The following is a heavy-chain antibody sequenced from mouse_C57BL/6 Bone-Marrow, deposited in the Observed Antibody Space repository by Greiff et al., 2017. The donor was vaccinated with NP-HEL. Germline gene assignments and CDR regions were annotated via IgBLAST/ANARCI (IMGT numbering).Heavy chain of an antibody. J-gene: IGHJ1*03. CDR1: GYTFTSYW. CDR3: ARGPCYGNYGYFDV. CDR2: IDPSDSYT. D-gene: IGHD2-1*01. Sequence: QVQLKQPGAELVMPGASVKLSCKASGYTFTSYWMHWVKQRPGQGLEWIGEIDPSDSYTNYNQKFKGKSTLTVDKYSSTAYMQLSSLTSEDSAVYYCARGPCYGNYGYFDVWGTGTTVTVSS. V-gene: IGHV1-69*01.